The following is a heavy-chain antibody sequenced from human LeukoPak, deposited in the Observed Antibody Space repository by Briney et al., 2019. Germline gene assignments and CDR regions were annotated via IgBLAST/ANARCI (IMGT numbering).Heavy chain of an antibody. J-gene: IGHJ4*02. CDR2: ISYDGSNK. CDR1: GFTFSSFG. D-gene: IGHD3-10*01. V-gene: IGHV3-30*18. Sequence: PGWSLRLSCAASGFTFSSFGMHWVRQAPGNGREWVAVISYDGSNKYYPDSVRGRFTISRDNSKNTLYLQMNSLRAEDTAVYYCAKGNYYGSVLPIDYWGQGTLVTVSS. CDR3: AKGNYYGSVLPIDY.